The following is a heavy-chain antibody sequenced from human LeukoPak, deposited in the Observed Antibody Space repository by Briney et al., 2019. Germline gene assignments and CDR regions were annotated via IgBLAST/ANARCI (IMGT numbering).Heavy chain of an antibody. D-gene: IGHD6-25*01. V-gene: IGHV3-30*18. CDR2: ISYDGSNK. Sequence: GGSLRLSCAASGFTFSSYGMHWARQAPGKGLEWMAVISYDGSNKCSADSVKGRFTISRDNSKNTLYLQMNSLRAEDTAVYYCAKDRLGYYYGMDVWGQGTTVTVSS. J-gene: IGHJ6*02. CDR1: GFTFSSYG. CDR3: AKDRLGYYYGMDV.